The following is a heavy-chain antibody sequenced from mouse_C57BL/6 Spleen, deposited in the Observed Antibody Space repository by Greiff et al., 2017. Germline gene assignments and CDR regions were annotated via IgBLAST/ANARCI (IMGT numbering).Heavy chain of an antibody. V-gene: IGHV1-80*01. Sequence: QVQLQQPGAELVKPGASVKLSCKASGYTFTSYWMHWVKQRPGKGLEWIGQIYPGDGDTNYNGKFKGKATLTADKSSRTAYMQLSSLTSEDSAVYFCARRGEGLRQDYFDYWGQGTTLTVSS. CDR3: ARRGEGLRQDYFDY. D-gene: IGHD2-4*01. J-gene: IGHJ2*01. CDR2: IYPGDGDT. CDR1: GYTFTSYW.